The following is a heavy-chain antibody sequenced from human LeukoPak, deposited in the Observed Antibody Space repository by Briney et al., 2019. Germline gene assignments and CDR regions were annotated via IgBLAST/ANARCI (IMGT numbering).Heavy chain of an antibody. Sequence: GGSLRLSCAASGFTFSSYAMSWVRQAPGKGLEWVSAISGSGGSTYYADSVKGRFTISRDNSKNTLFLQMNSLRSDDTAIYYCAKGFTPDYWGQGTLVTVSS. CDR3: AKGFTPDY. J-gene: IGHJ4*02. CDR1: GFTFSSYA. CDR2: ISGSGGST. V-gene: IGHV3-23*01.